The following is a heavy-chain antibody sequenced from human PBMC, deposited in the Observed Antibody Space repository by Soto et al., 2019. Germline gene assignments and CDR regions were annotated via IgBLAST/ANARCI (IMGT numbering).Heavy chain of an antibody. J-gene: IGHJ6*02. CDR3: ARSQGSRTSLEIYYYYYYGMDV. CDR2: IIPISGTA. Sequence: QVQLVQSGAEVKKPGSSVKVSCKASGGTFSSYAISWVRQAPGQGLEWMGGIIPISGTANYAQKFQGRVMITADESTSTAYMELSSLRSEDTAVYYCARSQGSRTSLEIYYYYYYGMDVWGQGTTVTVSS. D-gene: IGHD2-2*01. V-gene: IGHV1-69*01. CDR1: GGTFSSYA.